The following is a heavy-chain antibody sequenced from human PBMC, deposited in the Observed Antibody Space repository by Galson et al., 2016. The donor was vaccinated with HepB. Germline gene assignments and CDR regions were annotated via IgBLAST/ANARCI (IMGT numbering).Heavy chain of an antibody. V-gene: IGHV4-31*03. D-gene: IGHD1-1*01. CDR3: ARVPLERRGPGYFHH. J-gene: IGHJ4*02. CDR1: GGSISSGDYY. CDR2: IYYSGST. Sequence: TLSLTCIVSGGSISSGDYYWSWIRQHPGKGLEWIGHIYYSGSTYTNPPLKSRLTISVDTSKNQFSLKLSSVTAADTAVYYCARVPLERRGPGYFHHWGQGTLVTVSS.